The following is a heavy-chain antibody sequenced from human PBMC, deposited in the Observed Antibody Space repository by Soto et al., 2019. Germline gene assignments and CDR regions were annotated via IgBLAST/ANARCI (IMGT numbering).Heavy chain of an antibody. J-gene: IGHJ4*02. CDR2: IYYSGST. CDR1: GGSISSGGYY. V-gene: IGHV4-61*08. Sequence: SETLSLTCTVSGGSISSGGYYWSWIRQHPGKGLEWIGYIYYSGSTNYSPSLKSRVTISVDTSKNQFSLKLNSMTAADTAVYYCARHNYGSGSTYFDYWGQGTLVTVS. CDR3: ARHNYGSGSTYFDY. D-gene: IGHD3-10*01.